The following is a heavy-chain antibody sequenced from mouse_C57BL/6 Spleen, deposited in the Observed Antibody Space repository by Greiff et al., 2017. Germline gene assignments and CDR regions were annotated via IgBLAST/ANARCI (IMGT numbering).Heavy chain of an antibody. CDR3: ARGDGSSYDYYAKGD. Sequence: VQLQQPGAELVMPGASVKLSCKASGYTFTSYWMHWVKQRPGQGLEWIGEIDPSDSYTNYNQKFKGKSTLTVDKSSSTAYMQLSSLTSEDSAVYYCARGDGSSYDYYAKGDRGQGTSVTVSS. J-gene: IGHJ4*01. V-gene: IGHV1-69*01. D-gene: IGHD1-1*01. CDR2: IDPSDSYT. CDR1: GYTFTSYW.